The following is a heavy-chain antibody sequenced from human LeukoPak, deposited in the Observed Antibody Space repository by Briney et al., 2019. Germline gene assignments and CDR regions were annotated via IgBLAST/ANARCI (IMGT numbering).Heavy chain of an antibody. Sequence: PSETLSLTCTVSGGSISSSSYYWGWIRQPPGKGLEWIGSIYYSGSTYYNPSLKSRVTISVDTSKNQFSLKLSSVTAADTAVYYCARGVVAAPQTFDYWGQGTLVTASS. J-gene: IGHJ4*02. CDR1: GGSISSSSYY. CDR2: IYYSGST. V-gene: IGHV4-39*07. CDR3: ARGVVAAPQTFDY. D-gene: IGHD2-15*01.